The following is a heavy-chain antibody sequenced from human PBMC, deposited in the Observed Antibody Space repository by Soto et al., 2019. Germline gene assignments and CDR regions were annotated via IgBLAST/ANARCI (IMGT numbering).Heavy chain of an antibody. D-gene: IGHD3-16*01. CDR3: ARRGYDYILVSYSRAGFDY. CDR1: GGSFSGYY. Sequence: QVQLQQWGAGLLKPSETLSLTCAVYGGSFSGYYWSWIRQPPGKGLEWIGEINHSGSTNYNPSLKSRVTISVDTSKHQFSLKLSSVTAADTAVYYCARRGYDYILVSYSRAGFDYWGQGTLVTVSS. CDR2: INHSGST. J-gene: IGHJ4*02. V-gene: IGHV4-34*01.